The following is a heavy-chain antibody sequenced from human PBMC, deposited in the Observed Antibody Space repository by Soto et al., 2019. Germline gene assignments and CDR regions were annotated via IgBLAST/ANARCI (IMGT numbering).Heavy chain of an antibody. Sequence: QLQLQESGPGLVKPSETLSLTCTVSGGSINNDNYYWGWIRQPPGKGLEWIGIIFYNGFTYYSPSLKSRGPISVDPSKNQFSLKLTSVTAADTAVYYCARQDDFWSGSGWFDPWGQGTLVTVSS. CDR1: GGSINNDNYY. D-gene: IGHD3-3*01. CDR3: ARQDDFWSGSGWFDP. J-gene: IGHJ5*02. CDR2: IFYNGFT. V-gene: IGHV4-39*01.